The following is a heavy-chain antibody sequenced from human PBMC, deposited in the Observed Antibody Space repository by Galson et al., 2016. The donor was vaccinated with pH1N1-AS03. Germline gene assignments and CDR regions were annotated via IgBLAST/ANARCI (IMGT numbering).Heavy chain of an antibody. V-gene: IGHV2-5*02. CDR2: IYWDGDE. CDR1: GFSLSAGGVH. D-gene: IGHD1-26*01. Sequence: PALVKPTQTLTLTCTVSGFSLSAGGVHVAWIRQSPGKALEWLALIYWDGDERYNSSLRSRLSISRDTSKNHVVLTMTSVGPMDTGTYYCARSTHVNVGLDSWGQGTLVSVSS. J-gene: IGHJ4*02. CDR3: ARSTHVNVGLDS.